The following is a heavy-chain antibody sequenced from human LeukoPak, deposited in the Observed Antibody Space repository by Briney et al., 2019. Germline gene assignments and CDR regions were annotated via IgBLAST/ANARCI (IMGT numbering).Heavy chain of an antibody. CDR1: SGSISTSNYY. Sequence: SETLSLTCTVSSGSISTSNYYWGWVRQPPGKALEWIGNIFYSGSTYYSPSLKSRVTISLDTSRNQFSLKLNSVTAADTAVYYCAKRLSSSSTWYYFDYWGQGTLVTVSS. V-gene: IGHV4-39*07. J-gene: IGHJ4*02. D-gene: IGHD6-13*01. CDR3: AKRLSSSSTWYYFDY. CDR2: IFYSGST.